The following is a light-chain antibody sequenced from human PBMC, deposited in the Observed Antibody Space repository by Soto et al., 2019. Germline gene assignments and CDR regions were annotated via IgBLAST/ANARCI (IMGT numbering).Light chain of an antibody. CDR3: MQALQTPHT. J-gene: IGKJ3*01. CDR1: QSLLHSNGYNY. Sequence: DIVMTQFPLSLPVTPGEPASISCRSSQSLLHSNGYNYLDWDLWKPGQSPQLLFYLASNRASGVLERFSGTGSGTDFILKISRVEAEDVGVYHGMQALQTPHTFGPGPIVDIK. CDR2: LAS. V-gene: IGKV2-28*01.